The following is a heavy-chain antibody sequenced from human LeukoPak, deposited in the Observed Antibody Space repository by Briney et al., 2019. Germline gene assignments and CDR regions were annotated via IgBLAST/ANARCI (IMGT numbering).Heavy chain of an antibody. V-gene: IGHV3-49*04. D-gene: IGHD4-17*01. CDR2: IRSKPHGGTT. CDR3: AGRLRRDENYYYYMAV. CDR1: GFTFGDYA. Sequence: GGSLRLSCTGSGFTFGDYAMTWVRQAPGKGLEWVGFIRSKPHGGTTEYAASVKGRFSISRDDSKSIAYLEMNSLKTEDTAVYYCAGRLRRDENYYYYMAVWGKGTTVTVSS. J-gene: IGHJ6*03.